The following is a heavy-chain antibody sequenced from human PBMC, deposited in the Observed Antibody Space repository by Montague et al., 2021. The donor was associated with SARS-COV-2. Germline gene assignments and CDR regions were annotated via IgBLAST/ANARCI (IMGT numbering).Heavy chain of an antibody. D-gene: IGHD1-14*01. CDR1: GDSIRNSEYS. CDR3: ATRTRYPQNDFGF. J-gene: IGHJ4*02. Sequence: ETLSLTCTVSGDSIRNSEYSWGWVRQPPGNGLEWIGNIYDGGSTFYNPSLKSRVTIFVDTSKNQFSLKLSSVTAADTAVYYCATRTRYPQNDFGFWGQGTPAPVSS. V-gene: IGHV4-39*01. CDR2: IYDGGST.